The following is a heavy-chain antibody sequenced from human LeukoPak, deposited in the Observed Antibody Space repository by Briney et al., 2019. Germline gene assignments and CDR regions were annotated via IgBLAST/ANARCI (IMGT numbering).Heavy chain of an antibody. J-gene: IGHJ4*02. D-gene: IGHD6-19*01. CDR3: ARVSDISVAAYFDY. Sequence: GGSLRLSCTVSGFTVSSNSMSWVRQAPGKGLEWVSFIYSGSTHYSDSVKGRFTISRDNAKNSLYLQMNSLRAEDTALYYCARVSDISVAAYFDYWGQGTLVTVSS. CDR2: IYSGST. V-gene: IGHV3-53*01. CDR1: GFTVSSNS.